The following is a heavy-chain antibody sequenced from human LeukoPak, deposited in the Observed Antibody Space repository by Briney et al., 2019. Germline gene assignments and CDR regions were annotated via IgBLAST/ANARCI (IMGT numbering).Heavy chain of an antibody. CDR1: GFTFSSYE. V-gene: IGHV3-48*03. D-gene: IGHD3-10*02. J-gene: IGHJ6*04. CDR3: AELGITMIGGV. CDR2: ISSSGSTI. Sequence: GGFLRLSCAASGFTFSSYEMNWVRQAPGKGLEWVSYISSSGSTIYYADSVKGRFTISRDNAKNSLYLQMNSLRAEDTAVYYCAELGITMIGGVGGKGTTVTISS.